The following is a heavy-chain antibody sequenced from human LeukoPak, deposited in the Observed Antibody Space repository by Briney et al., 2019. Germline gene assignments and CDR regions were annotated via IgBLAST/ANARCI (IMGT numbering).Heavy chain of an antibody. D-gene: IGHD3-22*01. V-gene: IGHV3-23*01. J-gene: IGHJ4*02. CDR2: ISVSGGST. CDR3: AKSNYFDSGGYYIFDY. CDR1: GFTFSKYA. Sequence: EGSLKVSCAASGFTFSKYAMTWVRQAPGKGLEWVSGISVSGGSTNYADSVKGRFTISRDNSKNTLYLQMNSLRAEDTAVYYCAKSNYFDSGGYYIFDYWGQGTLV.